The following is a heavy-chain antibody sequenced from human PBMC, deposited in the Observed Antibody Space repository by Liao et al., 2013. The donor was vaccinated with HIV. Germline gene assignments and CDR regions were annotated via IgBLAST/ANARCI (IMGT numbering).Heavy chain of an antibody. D-gene: IGHD5-12*01. Sequence: QVQVQESGPGLVKPSETLSLTCTVSGGSINSYYWSWIRQPPGKGLEWIGRIYTSGSTNYNPSLKSRVTISVDTSKNQFSLKLSSVTAADTAVYYCARGQGVGYSGYDPKNYYYYYMDVWGKGTTVTVSS. V-gene: IGHV4-4*07. CDR3: ARGQGVGYSGYDPKNYYYYYMDV. CDR2: IYTSGST. J-gene: IGHJ6*03. CDR1: GGSINSYY.